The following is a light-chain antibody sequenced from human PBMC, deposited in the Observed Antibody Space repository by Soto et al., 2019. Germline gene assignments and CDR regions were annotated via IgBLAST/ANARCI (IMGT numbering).Light chain of an antibody. Sequence: IQMTQSPSILSASVGYRFSITCRASQSISSWLAWYQQKPGKAPKLLIYDASSLESGVPSRFSGSGSGTEFTLTISSLQPDDFATYYCQQYNSYSWTFGQGTKVDIK. CDR2: DAS. CDR1: QSISSW. CDR3: QQYNSYSWT. J-gene: IGKJ1*01. V-gene: IGKV1-5*01.